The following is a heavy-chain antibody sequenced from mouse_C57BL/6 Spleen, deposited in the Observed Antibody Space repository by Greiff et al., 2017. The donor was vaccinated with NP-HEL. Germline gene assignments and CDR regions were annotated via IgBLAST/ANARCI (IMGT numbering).Heavy chain of an antibody. CDR3: ARGDTTVVDWYFDV. J-gene: IGHJ1*03. D-gene: IGHD1-1*01. CDR1: GYTFTSYW. V-gene: IGHV1-55*01. Sequence: QVQLQQPGAELVKPGASVKMSCKASGYTFTSYWITWVKQRPGQGLEWIGDIYPGSGSTTYNEKFKSKATLTVDTSSSTAYMQLSSLTSEDSAVYYCARGDTTVVDWYFDVWGTGTTVTVSS. CDR2: IYPGSGST.